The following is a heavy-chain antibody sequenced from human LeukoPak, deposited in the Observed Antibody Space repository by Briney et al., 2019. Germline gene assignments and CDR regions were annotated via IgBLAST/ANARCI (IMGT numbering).Heavy chain of an antibody. CDR1: GYTFTGYY. J-gene: IGHJ4*02. D-gene: IGHD5-18*01. V-gene: IGHV1-2*06. CDR2: INPNSGGT. Sequence: ASVKVSCKASGYTFTGYYMHWVRQAPGQGLEWMGRINPNSGGTNYAQKFQGRVTMTRDTSISTAYMELSGLRSDDTAVYYCARESYGLSLNYWGRGTLVTVSS. CDR3: ARESYGLSLNY.